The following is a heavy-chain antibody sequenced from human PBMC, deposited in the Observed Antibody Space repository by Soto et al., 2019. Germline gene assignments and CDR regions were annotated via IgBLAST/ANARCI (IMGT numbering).Heavy chain of an antibody. CDR1: GYTFTSYD. Sequence: QVQLVQSGAEVKKPGASVKVSCKASGYTFTSYDINWVRQATGQGLEWMGWMNPNSANTGYAQKFXGXVXMXXNTSISTAYMELSSLRSEDTAVYYCAREKVGANDYWGQGTLVTVSS. CDR3: AREKVGANDY. V-gene: IGHV1-8*01. D-gene: IGHD1-26*01. J-gene: IGHJ4*02. CDR2: MNPNSANT.